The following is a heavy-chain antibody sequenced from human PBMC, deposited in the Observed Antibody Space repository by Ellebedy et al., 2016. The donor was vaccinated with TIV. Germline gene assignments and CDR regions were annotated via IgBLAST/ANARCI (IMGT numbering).Heavy chain of an antibody. J-gene: IGHJ4*02. D-gene: IGHD1-1*01. CDR2: IYYTGST. CDR3: AREGGDDGGTRSDY. V-gene: IGHV4-39*07. Sequence: GSLRLXCSFSGNSVSSSNYFWGWIRQPPGKGLEWIASIYYTGSTHYNPSLKSRVTISLDTSKNQFSLKLSSVTAADTAMYYCAREGGDDGGTRSDYWGQGTLVAVSS. CDR1: GNSVSSSNYF.